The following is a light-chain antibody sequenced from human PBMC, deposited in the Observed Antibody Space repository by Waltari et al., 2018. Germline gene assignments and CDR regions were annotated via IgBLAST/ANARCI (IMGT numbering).Light chain of an antibody. V-gene: IGKV3-15*01. CDR2: GAS. CDR1: RNISSN. CDR3: QYNNWPYT. J-gene: IGKJ2*01. Sequence: EIVMTQSPGTLSVSPGERVTLPCRASRNISSNLAWSQQKSGRSPRLLIYGASTRATGVPARFSGSGSGTEFTLTISSLQSEDFAIYYCQYNNWPYTFGLGTKLQIK.